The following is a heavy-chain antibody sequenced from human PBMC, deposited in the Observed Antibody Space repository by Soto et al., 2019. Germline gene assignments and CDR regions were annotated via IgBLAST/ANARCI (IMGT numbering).Heavy chain of an antibody. CDR1: GFTFRTYG. V-gene: IGHV3-30*18. CDR3: AKLYPAGTETYLGGFDY. D-gene: IGHD3-16*01. CDR2: ISYDGTKT. Sequence: QVQLVESGGGVVQPGRSLRLSCAASGFTFRTYGMHWVRQAPGKGLEWVALISYDGTKTYYADSVKGRFTIYRDNSKDTLLLPMNSLRADDTAVYYCAKLYPAGTETYLGGFDYWGQGTLVTVSS. J-gene: IGHJ4*02.